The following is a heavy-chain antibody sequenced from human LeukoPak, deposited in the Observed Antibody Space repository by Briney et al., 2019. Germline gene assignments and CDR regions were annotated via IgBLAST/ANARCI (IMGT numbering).Heavy chain of an antibody. J-gene: IGHJ5*02. D-gene: IGHD2-21*02. V-gene: IGHV3-21*01. CDR3: ARGSFEDIVVVTPAWFDP. CDR2: ISSSSSYI. CDR1: GFTFSSYS. Sequence: GGSLRLSCAASGFTFSSYSMNWVRQAPGKGLELVSSISSSSSYIYYADSVKGRFTISRDNAKNSLYLQMNSLRAEDTAVYYWARGSFEDIVVVTPAWFDPWGQGTLVTVSS.